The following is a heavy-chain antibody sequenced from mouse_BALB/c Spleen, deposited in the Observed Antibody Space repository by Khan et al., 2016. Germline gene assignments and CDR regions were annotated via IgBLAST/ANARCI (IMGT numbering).Heavy chain of an antibody. CDR1: GYSITSDYA. D-gene: IGHD1-2*01. Sequence: VQLQASGPGLVKPSQSLSLTCTVTGYSITSDYAWNWIRQFPGNKLEWMGYISYSGSTRYYPSLNSRISFTRDTSKNQFFLQLNSVTTEDTATYYCARTPTAYYTMDYWGQGTSVTVSS. J-gene: IGHJ4*01. CDR3: ARTPTAYYTMDY. CDR2: ISYSGST. V-gene: IGHV3-2*02.